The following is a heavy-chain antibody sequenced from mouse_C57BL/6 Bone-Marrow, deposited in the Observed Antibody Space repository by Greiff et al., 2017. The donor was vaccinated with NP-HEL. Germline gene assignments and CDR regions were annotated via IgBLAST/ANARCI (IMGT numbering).Heavy chain of an antibody. J-gene: IGHJ4*01. CDR2: IDPNSGGT. D-gene: IGHD2-10*02. CDR1: GYTFTSYW. Sequence: QQSCKASGYTFTSYWMHWVKQRPGRGLEWIGRIDPNSGGTKYNEKFKSKATLTGDKPSSTAYMQLSSLTSEDSAVYYCARAYGNYVHYAMDYWGQGTSVTVSS. V-gene: IGHV1-72*01. CDR3: ARAYGNYVHYAMDY.